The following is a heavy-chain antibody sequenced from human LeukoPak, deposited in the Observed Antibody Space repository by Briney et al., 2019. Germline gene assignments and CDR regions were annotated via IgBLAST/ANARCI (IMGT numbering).Heavy chain of an antibody. CDR3: ARLYDILTGAFDY. Sequence: GGSLRLSCAASGFTFTSYSMNWGRQAPGKGLEWVSSISSSSSYIYYADSVKGRFTTSRHNAKNSLYLQMSSLRAEDTAIYYCARLYDILTGAFDYWGQGTLVTVSS. V-gene: IGHV3-21*01. J-gene: IGHJ4*02. CDR1: GFTFTSYS. D-gene: IGHD3-9*01. CDR2: ISSSSSYI.